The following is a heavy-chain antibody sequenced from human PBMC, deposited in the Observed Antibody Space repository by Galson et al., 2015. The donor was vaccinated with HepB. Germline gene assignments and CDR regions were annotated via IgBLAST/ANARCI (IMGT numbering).Heavy chain of an antibody. CDR1: TFIFSTYS. Sequence: SLRLSCAASTFIFSTYSMNWVRQAPGKGLEWVSYISPSSTTIYYADSVKGRFTISRDNAKNSLYLHMNSLSAEDTAVYYCARDRPTAIAAAASFLHWGQGTLVTVSS. D-gene: IGHD6-25*01. CDR2: ISPSSTTI. J-gene: IGHJ1*01. V-gene: IGHV3-48*04. CDR3: ARDRPTAIAAAASFLH.